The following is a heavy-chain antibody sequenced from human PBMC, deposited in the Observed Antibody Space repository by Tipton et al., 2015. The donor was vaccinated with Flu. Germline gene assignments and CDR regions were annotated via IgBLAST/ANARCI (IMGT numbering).Heavy chain of an antibody. Sequence: SLRLSCAASGFAFSSYWMHWVRQAPGKGLEWVANINQDGNEKYYVDSVKGRFTISRDNAKNSLYLLMNSLRVEDTAVYYCARAVGSSPSYWGQGTLVTVSS. CDR1: GFAFSSYW. CDR2: INQDGNEK. CDR3: ARAVGSSPSY. D-gene: IGHD6-6*01. J-gene: IGHJ4*02. V-gene: IGHV3-7*01.